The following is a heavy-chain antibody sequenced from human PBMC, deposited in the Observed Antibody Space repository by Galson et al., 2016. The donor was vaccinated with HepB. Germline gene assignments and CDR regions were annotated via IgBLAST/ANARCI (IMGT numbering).Heavy chain of an antibody. V-gene: IGHV1-46*03. D-gene: IGHD6-19*01. CDR1: GYTFTTYF. J-gene: IGHJ5*02. CDR2: INPNGGRT. CDR3: ARDDSTGWTQNP. Sequence: SVKVSCKASGYTFTTYFMHWVRQAPGQGLEWMGFINPNGGRTTYAQRFQDRVTISRNMSTTTVYMELSSLTSEDTAVYYCARDDSTGWTQNPWGQGTLVTVSS.